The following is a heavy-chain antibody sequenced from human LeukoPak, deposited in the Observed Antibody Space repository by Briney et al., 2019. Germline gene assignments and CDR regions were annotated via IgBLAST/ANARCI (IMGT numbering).Heavy chain of an antibody. D-gene: IGHD3-22*01. CDR2: IYSGGGT. CDR1: GFTFSNAW. V-gene: IGHV3-66*01. J-gene: IGHJ3*02. CDR3: ARALYDSSGLGAFDI. Sequence: GGSLRLSCAASGFTFSNAWMSWVRQAPGKGLEWVSVIYSGGGTYYADSVKGRFTISRDNSKNTLYLRMNSLRAEDTAVYYCARALYDSSGLGAFDIWGQGTMVTVSS.